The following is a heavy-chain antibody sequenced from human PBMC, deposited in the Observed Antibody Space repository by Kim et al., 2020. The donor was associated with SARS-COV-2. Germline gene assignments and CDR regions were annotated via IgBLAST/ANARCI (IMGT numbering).Heavy chain of an antibody. CDR3: ARVGAGFGYGSGNFDY. Sequence: KFQGRVTMTRETSISEAYMELSRLRSDDTAVYYCARVGAGFGYGSGNFDYWGQGTLVTVSS. V-gene: IGHV1-2*02. D-gene: IGHD2-15*01. J-gene: IGHJ4*02.